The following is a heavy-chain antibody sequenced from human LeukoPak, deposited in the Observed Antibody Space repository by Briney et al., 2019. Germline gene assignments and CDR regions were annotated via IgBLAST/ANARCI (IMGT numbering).Heavy chain of an antibody. CDR2: ISGSGGST. CDR1: GFNFANHA. Sequence: GSLRLSCAASGFNFANHAMSWVRQTAGKGLEWVSAISGSGGSTYYADSVKGRFTISRDNSKNTLYLQMNSLRAEDTAVYYCAKGIRVVTHWGQGTLVTVSS. J-gene: IGHJ4*02. CDR3: AKGIRVVTH. V-gene: IGHV3-23*01. D-gene: IGHD3-3*01.